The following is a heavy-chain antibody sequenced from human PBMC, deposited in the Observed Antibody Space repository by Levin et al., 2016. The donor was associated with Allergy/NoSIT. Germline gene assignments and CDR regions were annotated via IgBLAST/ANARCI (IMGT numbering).Heavy chain of an antibody. CDR2: ISAYNGNT. V-gene: IGHV1-18*01. CDR3: AREEESSGWNHNAEYFQH. Sequence: WVRQAPGQGLEWMGWISAYNGNTNYAQKLQGRVTMTTDTSTSTAYMELRSLRSDDTAVYYCAREEESSGWNHNAEYFQHWGQGTLVTVSS. D-gene: IGHD6-19*01. J-gene: IGHJ1*01.